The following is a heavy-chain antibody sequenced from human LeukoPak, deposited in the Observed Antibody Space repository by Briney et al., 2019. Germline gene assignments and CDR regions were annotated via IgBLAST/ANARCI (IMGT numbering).Heavy chain of an antibody. CDR3: ARGGWSLDL. J-gene: IGHJ2*01. V-gene: IGHV4-34*01. Sequence: SETLSLTCAVYGGSFSGYYWSWIRQPPGKGLEWIGEINHSGSTNYNPPLKSRVTISVDTSKNQFSLKLTSVTAADTAVYFCARGGWSLDLWGRGTLVAVSS. CDR2: INHSGST. CDR1: GGSFSGYY.